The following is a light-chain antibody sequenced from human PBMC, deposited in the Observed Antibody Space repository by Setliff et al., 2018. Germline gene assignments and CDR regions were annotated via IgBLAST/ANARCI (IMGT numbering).Light chain of an antibody. Sequence: QSVLTQPPSVSGAPGQRVTISCTGSISNIGAGYDVHWYQQLPGTPPKLLIYGNSNRPSGVPDRFSGSKSGTSASLAITGLQAEDEADYYCQSYDSSLSGSDVFGTGTKVT. V-gene: IGLV1-40*01. CDR3: QSYDSSLSGSDV. CDR1: ISNIGAGYD. CDR2: GNS. J-gene: IGLJ1*01.